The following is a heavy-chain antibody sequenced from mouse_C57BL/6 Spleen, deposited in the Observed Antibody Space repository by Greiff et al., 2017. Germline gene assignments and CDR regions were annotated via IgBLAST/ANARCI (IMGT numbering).Heavy chain of an antibody. D-gene: IGHD1-1*01. Sequence: QVQLQQSGPELVKPGASVKISCKASGYAFSSSWMNWVKQRPGKGLEWIGRIYPGDGDTNYNGKFKGKATLTAAKSSSTAYMQLSSLTSEDSAVYCGAGEGKGSGPWLAYWGKGTLVTVSA. CDR3: AGEGKGSGPWLAY. CDR1: GYAFSSSW. V-gene: IGHV1-82*01. CDR2: IYPGDGDT. J-gene: IGHJ3*01.